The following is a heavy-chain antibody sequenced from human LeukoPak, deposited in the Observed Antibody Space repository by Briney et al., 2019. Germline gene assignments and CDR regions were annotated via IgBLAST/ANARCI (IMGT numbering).Heavy chain of an antibody. CDR2: IIPIFGTA. J-gene: IGHJ4*02. CDR3: ARAVLFTYYGSGSYPNGPGSYFDY. D-gene: IGHD3-10*01. Sequence: ASVKVSCKASGGIFSSYAISWVRQAPGQGLEWLGGIIPIFGTANYAQKFQGRVTITADESTSTAYMELSSLRSEDTAVYYCARAVLFTYYGSGSYPNGPGSYFDYWGQGTLVTVSS. V-gene: IGHV1-69*01. CDR1: GGIFSSYA.